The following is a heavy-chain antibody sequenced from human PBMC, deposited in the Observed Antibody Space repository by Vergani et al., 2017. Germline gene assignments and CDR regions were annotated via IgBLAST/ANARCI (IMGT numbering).Heavy chain of an antibody. CDR1: GFRFDDYA. CDR2: ISWNSGAV. V-gene: IGHV3-9*01. D-gene: IGHD5-12*01. CDR3: TKGSVYYHDSAGHGYDPYTGFDL. J-gene: IGHJ3*01. Sequence: EVQLEESGGGLGQPGWSLRLSCTGSGFRFDDYAMHWVRQVPGKGLEWVSGISWNSGAVDYADSVRGRFTISRDNAKNSLFLEMNSLRFEDTAVYFCTKGSVYYHDSAGHGYDPYTGFDLWGQGTLVTVSS.